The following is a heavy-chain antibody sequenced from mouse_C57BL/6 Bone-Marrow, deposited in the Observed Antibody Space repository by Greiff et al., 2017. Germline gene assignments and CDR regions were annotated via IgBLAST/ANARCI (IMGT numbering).Heavy chain of an antibody. Sequence: QVQLQQPGAELVMPGASVKLSCKASGYTFTSYWMHWVKQRPGQGLEWIGEIDPSDSYTNYNQKFKGKSTLTVDKSSSTAYMQLSSLTSEDSAVYYWAVDRGYARDYWGQGTSVTVSS. J-gene: IGHJ4*01. D-gene: IGHD3-2*01. V-gene: IGHV1-69*01. CDR3: AVDRGYARDY. CDR2: IDPSDSYT. CDR1: GYTFTSYW.